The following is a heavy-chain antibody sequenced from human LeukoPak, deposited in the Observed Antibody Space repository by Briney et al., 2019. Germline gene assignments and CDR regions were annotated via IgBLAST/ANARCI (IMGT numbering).Heavy chain of an antibody. Sequence: AGGSLRLSCAASGFTFDDYAMHWVRQAPGKGLEWVSGISWNSGSIGYADSVKGRFTISRDNAKNSLYLQMNSLRAEDMALYYCAKAVAGRLYYFDYWGQGTLVTVSS. J-gene: IGHJ4*02. V-gene: IGHV3-9*03. CDR3: AKAVAGRLYYFDY. CDR1: GFTFDDYA. D-gene: IGHD6-19*01. CDR2: ISWNSGSI.